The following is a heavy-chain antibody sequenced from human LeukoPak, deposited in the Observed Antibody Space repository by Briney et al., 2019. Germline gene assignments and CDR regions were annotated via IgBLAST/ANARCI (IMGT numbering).Heavy chain of an antibody. CDR3: VRDSNYYHNSGSRNVHYDSLDI. Sequence: PGGSLRLSCAASGFSFSSFWMTSVRQAPGKGLEWVANIKADGSVKHSVDSMEGRFTISRDNARNSLYLQMNSLRAEDAAVYYCVRDSNYYHNSGSRNVHYDSLDIWGHGTTVTVSS. CDR1: GFSFSSFW. J-gene: IGHJ3*02. CDR2: IKADGSVK. V-gene: IGHV3-7*01. D-gene: IGHD3-9*01.